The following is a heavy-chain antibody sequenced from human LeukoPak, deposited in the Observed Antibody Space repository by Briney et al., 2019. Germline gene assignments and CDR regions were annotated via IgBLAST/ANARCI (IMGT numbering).Heavy chain of an antibody. CDR3: ARDGITMVRGVSPVD. D-gene: IGHD3-10*01. Sequence: SETLSLTCTVSGGSISSYYWSWIRQPPGKELEWIGYIYYSGSTNYNPSLKSRVTISVDTSKNQFSLKLSSVTAADTAVYYCARDGITMVRGVSPVDWGQGTLVTVSS. J-gene: IGHJ4*02. CDR1: GGSISSYY. CDR2: IYYSGST. V-gene: IGHV4-59*01.